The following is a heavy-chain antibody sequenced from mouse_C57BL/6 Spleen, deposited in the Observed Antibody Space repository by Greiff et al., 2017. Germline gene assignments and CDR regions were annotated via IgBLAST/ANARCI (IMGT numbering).Heavy chain of an antibody. V-gene: IGHV1-74*01. CDR1: GYTFTSYW. CDR3: AIVEYYYGSKPTR. Sequence: QVQLQQPGAELVKPGASVKVSCKASGYTFTSYWMHWVKQRPGQGLEWIGRIHPSDSDTNYNQKFKGKATLTVDKSSSTAYMQLSSLTSEDSAVYYCAIVEYYYGSKPTRWGQGTLVTVSA. CDR2: IHPSDSDT. J-gene: IGHJ3*01. D-gene: IGHD1-1*01.